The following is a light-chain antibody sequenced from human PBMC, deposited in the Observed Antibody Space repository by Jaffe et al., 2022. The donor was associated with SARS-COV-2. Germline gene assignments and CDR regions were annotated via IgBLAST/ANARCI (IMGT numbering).Light chain of an antibody. J-gene: IGKJ1*01. CDR2: AAS. CDR3: QQTYNIPWT. Sequence: DIQMTQSPSTLSASVGDRVTITCRASQSINNYLHWYQQKPGKAPKLLIYAASNLQSGVPSRFSGSGSGTDFTLTITSLQPEDFATYSCQQTYNIPWTFGQGTKVEFK. V-gene: IGKV1-39*01. CDR1: QSINNY.